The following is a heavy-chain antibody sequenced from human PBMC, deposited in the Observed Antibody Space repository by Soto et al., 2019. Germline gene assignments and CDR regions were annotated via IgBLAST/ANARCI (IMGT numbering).Heavy chain of an antibody. CDR1: GCTFSSYA. CDR3: AREIAARLIGWFDP. V-gene: IGHV1-69*13. CDR2: IIPIFGTA. D-gene: IGHD6-6*01. J-gene: IGHJ5*02. Sequence: GASVKVSCKASGCTFSSYAISWVRQAPGQGLEWMGGIIPIFGTANYAQKFQGRVTITADESTSTAYMELSSLRSEDTAVYYCAREIAARLIGWFDPWGQGTLVTVSS.